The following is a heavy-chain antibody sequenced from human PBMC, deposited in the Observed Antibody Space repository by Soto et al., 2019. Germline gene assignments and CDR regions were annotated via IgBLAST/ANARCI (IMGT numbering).Heavy chain of an antibody. CDR1: GFSLSTSGVG. D-gene: IGHD3-9*01. Sequence: QITLKESGPTLVKPTQTLTLTCTFSGFSLSTSGVGVGWIRQPPGKALEWLALIYWDDDKRYSPSLKSRLTITKDTSKNQVVLTMTNMDPVDTATYYCAHKYYDILTGYPEYFQHWGQGTLVTVSS. V-gene: IGHV2-5*02. CDR2: IYWDDDK. CDR3: AHKYYDILTGYPEYFQH. J-gene: IGHJ1*01.